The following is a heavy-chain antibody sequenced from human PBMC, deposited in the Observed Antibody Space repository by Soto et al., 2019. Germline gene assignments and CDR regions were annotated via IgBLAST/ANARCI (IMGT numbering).Heavy chain of an antibody. D-gene: IGHD2-2*01. CDR2: IYHSGSM. Sequence: SETLSLTCAVSGGSISSGGYSWSWIRQPPGKGLEWIGYIYHSGSMYYNPSLKSRVTISVDRSKNQFSLKLSSVTAADTAVYYCARVPDRWGQGTLVTVSS. CDR1: GGSISSGGYS. V-gene: IGHV4-30-2*01. J-gene: IGHJ5*02. CDR3: ARVPDR.